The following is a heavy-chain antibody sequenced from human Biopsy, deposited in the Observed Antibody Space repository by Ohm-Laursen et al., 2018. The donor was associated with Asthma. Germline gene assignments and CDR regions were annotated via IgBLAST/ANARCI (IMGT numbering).Heavy chain of an antibody. CDR1: GGSIRGHD. D-gene: IGHD6-19*01. CDR3: VRAVRNEQWLAPFDY. V-gene: IGHV4-59*11. Sequence: TLSLTCTVSGGSIRGHDWTWIRLPPGKGLEYIGDVSHTGSTNYNPSLKSRITMSVDTSKNRMFLELTSVTAADTAIYYCVRAVRNEQWLAPFDYWGQGKPVTVSS. CDR2: VSHTGST. J-gene: IGHJ4*02.